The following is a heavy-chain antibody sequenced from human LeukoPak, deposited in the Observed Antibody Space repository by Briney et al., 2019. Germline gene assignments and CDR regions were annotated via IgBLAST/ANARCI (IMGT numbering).Heavy chain of an antibody. CDR2: ISGGSTYI. CDR1: GFIFTNYN. Sequence: GGSLRLSCAASGFIFTNYNLNWVRQAPGKGLEWNSSISGGSTYIYYADSVRGRFTISRDNAKNSVYLQMNSLRGEDTAVYYCARDDVTTNGGVIADSRLFDIWGQGTMVTVSS. V-gene: IGHV3-21*01. J-gene: IGHJ3*02. CDR3: ARDDVTTNGGVIADSRLFDI. D-gene: IGHD2-8*02.